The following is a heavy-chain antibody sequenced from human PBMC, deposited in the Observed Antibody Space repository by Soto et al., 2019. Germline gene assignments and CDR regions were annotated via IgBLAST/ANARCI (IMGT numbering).Heavy chain of an antibody. Sequence: QVQLVESGGGVVQPGRSLRLSCAASGFTFSSYGMHWVRQAPGKGLEWVAVIWYDGSNKYYADSVKGRFTISRDNSKNTLYLQMNSLRAEDTAVYYCARVRTPGYPFAYWGQGTLVTVSS. D-gene: IGHD5-18*01. CDR1: GFTFSSYG. J-gene: IGHJ4*02. CDR2: IWYDGSNK. V-gene: IGHV3-33*01. CDR3: ARVRTPGYPFAY.